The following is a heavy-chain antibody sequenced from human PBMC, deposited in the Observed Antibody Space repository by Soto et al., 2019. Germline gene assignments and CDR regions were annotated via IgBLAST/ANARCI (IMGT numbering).Heavy chain of an antibody. D-gene: IGHD3-22*01. CDR3: ARSFGDYYDRRGYDYFETNWFDP. Sequence: GESLKISCKGSGYSFTSYWIGWVRQMPGKGLEWMGIIYPGDSDTRYSPSFQGQVTISADKSISTAYLQWSSLKASDTAMYYCARSFGDYYDRRGYDYFETNWFDPWGQGTLVTVYS. CDR1: GYSFTSYW. V-gene: IGHV5-51*01. CDR2: IYPGDSDT. J-gene: IGHJ5*02.